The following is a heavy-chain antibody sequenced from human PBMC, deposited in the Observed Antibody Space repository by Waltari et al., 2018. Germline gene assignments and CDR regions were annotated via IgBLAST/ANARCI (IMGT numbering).Heavy chain of an antibody. CDR2: IYWNDDK. V-gene: IGHV2-5*01. D-gene: IGHD6-6*01. CDR3: AHRPGSSAPRGWFDP. J-gene: IGHJ5*02. Sequence: QITLKESGPTLVNPTQTLTLTCTFSVFSLSTSSLGVVLIRPPPVQALDWLALIYWNDDKRYSTSMKSRLNITKDTSKNQVVLTMTNMDPVDTATYYCAHRPGSSAPRGWFDPRGQGTLVTVSS. CDR1: VFSLSTSSLG.